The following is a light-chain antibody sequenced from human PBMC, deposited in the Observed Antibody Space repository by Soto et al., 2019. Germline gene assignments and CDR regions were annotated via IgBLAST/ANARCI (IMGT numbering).Light chain of an antibody. Sequence: QSVLTQPPSVSGAPGQRVTISCTGSSSNIGAGYDVHWYQQLPGTAPKLLIYGNSNRPSGVPDRFSGSKSGTSASLAITGLQAEDEADYYCQSYDSSLSPRFVFGTGTKVTVL. CDR3: QSYDSSLSPRFV. J-gene: IGLJ1*01. CDR1: SSNIGAGYD. V-gene: IGLV1-40*01. CDR2: GNS.